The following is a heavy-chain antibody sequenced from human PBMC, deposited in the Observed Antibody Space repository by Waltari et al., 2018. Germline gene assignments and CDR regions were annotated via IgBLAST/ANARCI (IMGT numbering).Heavy chain of an antibody. D-gene: IGHD3-10*01. CDR2: IRASGVDL. CDR3: ARSIFRGVTAPDY. CDR1: GFTFSNYG. V-gene: IGHV3-23*04. Sequence: EVQLVESGGALVQPGGSLTLSCAASGFTFSNYGMSWVRQAPGKGLEWVARIRASGVDLAYADSVEGRLIISRDNSKSTVYLQMNSLRVDDTAVYYCARSIFRGVTAPDYWGQGTLVTVSS. J-gene: IGHJ4*02.